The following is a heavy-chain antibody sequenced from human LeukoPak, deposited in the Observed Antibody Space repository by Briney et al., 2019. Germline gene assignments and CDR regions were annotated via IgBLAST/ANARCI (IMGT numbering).Heavy chain of an antibody. Sequence: PSETLSLTCTVSGGSISSSSYYWGWIRQPPGKGLEWIGSIYYSGSTYYNPSLKSRVTISVDTSKNQFSLKLSSVTAADTAVYYCARLMVVSYYDSSGYYYVNYYYYMDVWGKGTTVTVSS. CDR3: ARLMVVSYYDSSGYYYVNYYYYMDV. V-gene: IGHV4-39*01. CDR1: GGSISSSSYY. J-gene: IGHJ6*03. CDR2: IYYSGST. D-gene: IGHD3-22*01.